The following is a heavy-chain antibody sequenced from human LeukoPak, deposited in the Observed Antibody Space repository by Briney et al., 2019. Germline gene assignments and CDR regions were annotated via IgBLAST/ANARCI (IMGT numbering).Heavy chain of an antibody. Sequence: ASVTLSFTASGYTFTIYGNSWVRQPPAQGLELMRWISAYNGDTNYAQKLQGRVTITTDTTTSTAYMELRSLRSDDTAVYYCARDGVGYCSSTSCFNWFDPWGQGTLVTVSS. CDR2: ISAYNGDT. V-gene: IGHV1-18*01. CDR1: GYTFTIYG. CDR3: ARDGVGYCSSTSCFNWFDP. J-gene: IGHJ5*02. D-gene: IGHD2-2*01.